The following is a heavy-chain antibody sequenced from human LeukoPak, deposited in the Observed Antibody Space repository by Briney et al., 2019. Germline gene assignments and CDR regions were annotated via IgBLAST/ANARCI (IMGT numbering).Heavy chain of an antibody. V-gene: IGHV4-39*01. CDR3: ARQSSFYYYYMDV. D-gene: IGHD6-13*01. CDR2: IYYSGST. CDR1: GGSISSGGYY. J-gene: IGHJ6*03. Sequence: SQTLSLTCTVSGGSISSGGYYWGWIRQPPGKGLEWIGSIYYSGSTYYNPSLKSRVTISVDTSKNQFSLKLSSVTAADTAVYYCARQSSFYYYYMDVWGKGTTVTVSS.